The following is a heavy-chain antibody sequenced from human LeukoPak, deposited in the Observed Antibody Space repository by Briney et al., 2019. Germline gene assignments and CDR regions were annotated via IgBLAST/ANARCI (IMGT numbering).Heavy chain of an antibody. CDR3: ARDRGHAFDI. J-gene: IGHJ3*02. CDR2: IYYSGST. D-gene: IGHD5-12*01. V-gene: IGHV4-59*01. CDR1: GGSISSYY. Sequence: SETLSLTCTVSGGSISSYYWSWIRQPPGKGLEWIGYIYYSGSTNYNPSLKSRVTISVDTSKNQISLKLSSVTAADTAVYYCARDRGHAFDIWGQGTMVTVSS.